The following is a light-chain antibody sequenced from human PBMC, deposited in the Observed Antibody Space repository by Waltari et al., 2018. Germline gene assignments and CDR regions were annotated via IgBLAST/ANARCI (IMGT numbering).Light chain of an antibody. Sequence: LQMTQSPSSLSASVGDTVTITCRASHGISNSLAWYQQPPGQAPKLLFFGTSRLQSGVPSRFSGRGSGTDYSLTISSLQPEDFGTYYCQQYYGVILTFGGGTKVEI. CDR3: QQYYGVILT. CDR2: GTS. V-gene: IGKV1-NL1*01. J-gene: IGKJ4*01. CDR1: HGISNS.